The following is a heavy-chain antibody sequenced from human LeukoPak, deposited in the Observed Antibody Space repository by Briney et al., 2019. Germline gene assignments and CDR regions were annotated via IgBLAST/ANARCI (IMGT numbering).Heavy chain of an antibody. CDR3: ARDHLYGSGSYYFGEYYYYGMDV. J-gene: IGHJ6*02. D-gene: IGHD3-10*01. CDR2: IKQDGSEK. V-gene: IGHV3-7*01. Sequence: GGSLRLSCAASGFTFSSYWMSWVRLAPGKGLEWVANIKQDGSEKYYVDSVKGRFTISRDNAKNSLYLQMNSLRAEDTAVYYCARDHLYGSGSYYFGEYYYYGMDVWGQGTTVTVSS. CDR1: GFTFSSYW.